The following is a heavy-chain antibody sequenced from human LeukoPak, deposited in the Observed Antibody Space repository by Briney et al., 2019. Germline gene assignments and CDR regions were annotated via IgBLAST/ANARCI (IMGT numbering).Heavy chain of an antibody. J-gene: IGHJ4*02. CDR1: GGSISSRSYY. Sequence: PSEILSLTCTVSGGSISSRSYYWGWIRQPPGKGLEWIGSIYYSGSTYYNPSLKSRVTISVDTSKNQFSLKLSSVTAADTAVYYCARRSSSWYPFDYWGQGTLVTVSS. V-gene: IGHV4-39*01. CDR2: IYYSGST. D-gene: IGHD6-13*01. CDR3: ARRSSSWYPFDY.